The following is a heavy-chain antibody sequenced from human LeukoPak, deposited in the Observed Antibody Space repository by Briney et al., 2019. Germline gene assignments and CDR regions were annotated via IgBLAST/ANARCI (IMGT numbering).Heavy chain of an antibody. CDR3: ARDLELERNRWNYFES. J-gene: IGHJ4*02. CDR2: MHYSGDT. V-gene: IGHV4-59*01. D-gene: IGHD1-1*01. CDR1: GGSISSFF. Sequence: SETLSLTCTVSGGSISSFFWTWIRQPPGKGLEWIGSMHYSGDTKYNPSLKSRVSLSINTSKQQFSLRLSSVTAADTAVYYCARDLELERNRWNYFESWGQGTLVTVSS.